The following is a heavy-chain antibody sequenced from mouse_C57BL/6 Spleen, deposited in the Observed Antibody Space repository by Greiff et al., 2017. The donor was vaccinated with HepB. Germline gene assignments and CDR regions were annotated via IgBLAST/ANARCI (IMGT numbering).Heavy chain of an antibody. J-gene: IGHJ1*03. CDR2: IDPETGGT. V-gene: IGHV1-15*01. D-gene: IGHD1-1*01. Sequence: VQLQQSGAELVRPGASVTLSCKASGYTFTDYEMHWVKQTPVHGLEWIGAIDPETGGTAYNQKFKGKAILTADKSSSTAYMELRSLTSEDSAVYYCTRSYYDGSSHWYFDVWGTGTTVTVSS. CDR3: TRSYYDGSSHWYFDV. CDR1: GYTFTDYE.